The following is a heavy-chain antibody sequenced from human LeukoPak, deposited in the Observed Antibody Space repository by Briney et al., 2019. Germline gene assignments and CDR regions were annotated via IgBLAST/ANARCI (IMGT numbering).Heavy chain of an antibody. CDR2: ISSSSSYI. Sequence: GGSLRLSCAASGFTFCSYSMNGGPQAPGKGREWGSSISSSSSYIYYADSVKGRFTISRDNAKNSLYLQMNSLRAEDTAVYYCAARRIVGASSFDYWGQGTLVTVSS. CDR1: GFTFCSYS. CDR3: AARRIVGASSFDY. V-gene: IGHV3-21*01. D-gene: IGHD1-26*01. J-gene: IGHJ4*02.